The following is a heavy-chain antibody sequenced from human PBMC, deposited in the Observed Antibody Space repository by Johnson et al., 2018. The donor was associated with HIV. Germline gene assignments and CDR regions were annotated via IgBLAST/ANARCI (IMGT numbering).Heavy chain of an antibody. CDR2: ISGSGGTT. CDR1: GFTFDDFG. V-gene: IGHV3-20*04. D-gene: IGHD2-15*01. Sequence: VQLVESGGGVVRPGGSLRLCCAASGFTFDDFGMSWVRQAPGKGLEWVSVISGSGGTTYSADSVQGRFTTSRDNAKKSLSLQMNSLRAEDTAVYYCARSKDCSGGSCPEGFDIWGQGTMVTVSS. CDR3: ARSKDCSGGSCPEGFDI. J-gene: IGHJ3*02.